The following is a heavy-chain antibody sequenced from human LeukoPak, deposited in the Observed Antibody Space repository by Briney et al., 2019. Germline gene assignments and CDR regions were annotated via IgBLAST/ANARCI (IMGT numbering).Heavy chain of an antibody. Sequence: GESLRLSCAASGFTFSNYGMHWVRQAPGKGLEWVALIYYDGSNKYYADSVKGRFTISRDNSKNTLYLQMDSLRAEDTAVYYCANNFDYWGQGTLVTVSS. CDR3: ANNFDY. CDR2: IYYDGSNK. CDR1: GFTFSNYG. J-gene: IGHJ4*02. V-gene: IGHV3-33*06.